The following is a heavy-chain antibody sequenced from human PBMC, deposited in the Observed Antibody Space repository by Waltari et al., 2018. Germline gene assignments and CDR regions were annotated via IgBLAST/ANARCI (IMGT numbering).Heavy chain of an antibody. Sequence: QVQLQESGPGLVKPSQTLSLTCTVSGGSIDSGSYYGSWIRQPSGKGLEWIGRIYTSGSTNYNPSLKSRVTISVDTSNNHFSLKLSSVTAADTAVYYCAGLDDSSGDYAFDIWGQGTMVTVSS. V-gene: IGHV4-61*02. CDR3: AGLDDSSGDYAFDI. CDR1: GGSIDSGSYY. J-gene: IGHJ3*02. D-gene: IGHD3-22*01. CDR2: IYTSGST.